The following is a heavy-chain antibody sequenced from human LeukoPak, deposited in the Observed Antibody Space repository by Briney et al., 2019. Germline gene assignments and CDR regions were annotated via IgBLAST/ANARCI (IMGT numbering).Heavy chain of an antibody. V-gene: IGHV1-2*02. CDR3: ARGRSSGYYHTDRFDY. Sequence: ASVKVSCKASGYTFTGYYMHWVRQAPGQGLEWMGWINPNSGGTNYAQKFQGRVTMTRDTSISTAYMELSRLRSDDTAVYYCARGRSSGYYHTDRFDYWGRGTLVTVSS. CDR1: GYTFTGYY. D-gene: IGHD3-22*01. CDR2: INPNSGGT. J-gene: IGHJ4*02.